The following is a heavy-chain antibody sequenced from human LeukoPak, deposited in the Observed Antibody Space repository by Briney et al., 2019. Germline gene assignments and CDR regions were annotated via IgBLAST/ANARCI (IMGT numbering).Heavy chain of an antibody. CDR2: IYHSGST. CDR3: ARWISSGYNWFDP. V-gene: IGHV4-30-2*01. Sequence: SQTLSLTCAVSGGSISSGGYSWSWIRQPPGKGLEWIGYIYHSGSTYYNPSLKSRVTISVDTSKNQFSLKLSSVTAADTAVYYCARWISSGYNWFDPWGQGTLVTVSS. J-gene: IGHJ5*02. D-gene: IGHD3-22*01. CDR1: GGSISSGGYS.